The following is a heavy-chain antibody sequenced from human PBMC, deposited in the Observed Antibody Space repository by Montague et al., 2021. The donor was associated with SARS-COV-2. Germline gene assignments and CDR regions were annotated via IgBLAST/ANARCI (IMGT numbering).Heavy chain of an antibody. V-gene: IGHV4-4*02. D-gene: IGHD3/OR15-3a*01. CDR2: IYHTGST. J-gene: IGHJ4*02. CDR3: ARKGTGNSDMAY. Sequence: SETLSLTCVVSGGSISTDNWWTWVRLPPGKGLEWVGEIYHTGSTNYKPSLKSRVSMSVDKPWNQFSLRLTSVTAADTAIYYCARKGTGNSDMAYWGQGTLVTVSS. CDR1: GGSISTDNW.